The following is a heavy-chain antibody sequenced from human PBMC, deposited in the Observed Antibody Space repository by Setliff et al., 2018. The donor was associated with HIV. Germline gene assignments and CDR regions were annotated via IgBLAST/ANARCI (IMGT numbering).Heavy chain of an antibody. D-gene: IGHD3-22*01. CDR1: GDSATNSRYY. CDR2: IHCDERT. V-gene: IGHV4-39*01. J-gene: IGHJ5*02. Sequence: SETLSLTCTVSGDSATNSRYYWAWIRQPPGKGLEYIGSIHCDERTYYNPSLKSRVTISLDTSKNQFSLNLTSVTAADTAVYYCASRIYYYDSNNFLREEGFDPWGQGTLVTVSS. CDR3: ASRIYYYDSNNFLREEGFDP.